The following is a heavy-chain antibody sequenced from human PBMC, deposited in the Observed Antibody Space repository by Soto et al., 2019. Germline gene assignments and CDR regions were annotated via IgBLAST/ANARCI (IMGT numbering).Heavy chain of an antibody. CDR3: AKDQGNGRLYFDS. Sequence: GGSLRLAWTVAGFTFRNYAMGWVRQAAGKGRQWDSAISGNGGTTYYADSVKGRFTLSRDNFKDTLYLHMNSLRTEDTAVYYGAKDQGNGRLYFDSWGLGTLVTVSS. D-gene: IGHD2-8*01. V-gene: IGHV3-23*01. CDR2: ISGNGGTT. CDR1: GFTFRNYA. J-gene: IGHJ4*02.